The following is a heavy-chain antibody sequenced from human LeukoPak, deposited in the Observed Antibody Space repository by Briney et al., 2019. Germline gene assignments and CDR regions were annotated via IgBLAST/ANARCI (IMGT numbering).Heavy chain of an antibody. CDR2: INHSGST. J-gene: IGHJ4*02. Sequence: SETLSLTCAVYGGSFSGYYWSWIRQPPGKGLEWIGEINHSGSTNYNPSLKSRVTTSVDTSKNQFSLKLSSVTAADTAVYYCARAPRGYRGVDYWGQGTLVTVSS. CDR3: ARAPRGYRGVDY. V-gene: IGHV4-34*01. CDR1: GGSFSGYY. D-gene: IGHD5-18*01.